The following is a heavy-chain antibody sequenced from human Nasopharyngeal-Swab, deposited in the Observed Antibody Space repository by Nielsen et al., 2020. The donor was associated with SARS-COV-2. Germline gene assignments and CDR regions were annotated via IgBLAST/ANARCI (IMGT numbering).Heavy chain of an antibody. CDR3: ARGTVFGVANGMDV. J-gene: IGHJ6*02. CDR1: GFTFRDYS. D-gene: IGHD3-3*01. CDR2: IGRYGTDI. V-gene: IGHV3-21*01. Sequence: GGSLRLSCAASGFTFRDYSMNWVRQAPGKGLEWVSSIGRYGTDIFHADSVKGRFSVFRDAANKSIYLQIRSLRAEDTAVYYCARGTVFGVANGMDVWGQGTTVTVSS.